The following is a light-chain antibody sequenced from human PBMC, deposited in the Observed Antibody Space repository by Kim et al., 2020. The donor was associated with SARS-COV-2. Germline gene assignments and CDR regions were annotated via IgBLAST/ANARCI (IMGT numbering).Light chain of an antibody. CDR1: QSISNY. J-gene: IGKJ2*01. CDR2: AAS. V-gene: IGKV1-39*01. CDR3: QQSYSAPYT. Sequence: DIQMTQSPSSLSASVGDRVIITCRASQSISNYLNWYHQEPGKAPNLLIYAASSLQGGVPSRFSGSGSGTDFTLTISSLQPEDFATYYCQQSYSAPYTFGQGTKLEI.